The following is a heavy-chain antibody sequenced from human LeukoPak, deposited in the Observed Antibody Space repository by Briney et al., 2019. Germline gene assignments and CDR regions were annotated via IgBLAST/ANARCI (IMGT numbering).Heavy chain of an antibody. J-gene: IGHJ3*02. CDR2: IKQDGSEK. V-gene: IGHV3-7*01. CDR3: ARESGSYWETGAFDI. Sequence: GGSLRLSCAASGFTFSSYWMSWVRQAPGKGLEWVANIKQDGSEKYYVDSVKGRFTISRDNAKNSLYLQMDSLRAEDTAVYYCARESGSYWETGAFDIWGQGTMVTVSS. CDR1: GFTFSSYW. D-gene: IGHD1-26*01.